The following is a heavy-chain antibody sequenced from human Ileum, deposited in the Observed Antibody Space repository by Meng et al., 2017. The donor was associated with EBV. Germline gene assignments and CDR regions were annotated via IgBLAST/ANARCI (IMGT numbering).Heavy chain of an antibody. D-gene: IGHD3-10*01. J-gene: IGHJ2*01. Sequence: QVHLQQWGTGLLXXXXXLXLTXGXYGGSFSPYYWSWLRQSPEKGLEWIGEISHSGTTKYNPSLQSRVTISMDTSKNQFSLQLNSVTAADTGVYYCARYGSGSPGLPWHFSLWGRGTLVTVSS. CDR3: ARYGSGSPGLPWHFSL. CDR1: GGSFSPYY. CDR2: ISHSGTT. V-gene: IGHV4-34*01.